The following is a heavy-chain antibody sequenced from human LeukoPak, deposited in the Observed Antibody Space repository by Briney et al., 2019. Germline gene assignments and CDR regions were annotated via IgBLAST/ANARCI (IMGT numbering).Heavy chain of an antibody. D-gene: IGHD3-22*01. V-gene: IGHV3-23*01. CDR1: GFTFSSYA. J-gene: IGHJ4*02. Sequence: GGSLRLSCAASGFTFSSYAMNWVRQAAGKGLEWVSAISGRDSSTYYADSVKGRFTISRDNSKNTLYLQMNSLRAEDTAVYYCAKELLYYDSSGYYFPNFDYWGQGTLVTVSS. CDR2: ISGRDSST. CDR3: AKELLYYDSSGYYFPNFDY.